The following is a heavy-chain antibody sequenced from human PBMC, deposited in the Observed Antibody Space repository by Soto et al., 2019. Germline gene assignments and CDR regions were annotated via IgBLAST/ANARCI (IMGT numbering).Heavy chain of an antibody. J-gene: IGHJ6*02. CDR2: IYPGDSDT. Sequence: PGQSLKISCKGSGYSFTSYWIGWVRQLPGKGLEWMGIIYPGDSDTSYSPSFPGHVTITVDKSTSTASLQWITLKASDTPMYSCARHSSNFRYYFYYMDVWGQGTTVAVSS. CDR1: GYSFTSYW. CDR3: ARHSSNFRYYFYYMDV. V-gene: IGHV5-51*01. D-gene: IGHD6-19*01.